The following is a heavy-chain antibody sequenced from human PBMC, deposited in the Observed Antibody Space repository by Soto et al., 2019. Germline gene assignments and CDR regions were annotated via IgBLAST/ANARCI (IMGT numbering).Heavy chain of an antibody. V-gene: IGHV4-4*07. CDR2: IYTSGNT. D-gene: IGHD1-7*01. CDR1: GGYISSYH. J-gene: IGHJ4*02. Sequence: QVQLQESGPGLVKPLETLSLTCTVSGGYISSYHWSWIRQSAGKGLEWIGRIYTSGNTHYNPSLKSRVTVSIDTSKNQFFLTVNSLTAADSAAYYCARESGDNWDYEAYWGQGTPVTVSS. CDR3: ARESGDNWDYEAY.